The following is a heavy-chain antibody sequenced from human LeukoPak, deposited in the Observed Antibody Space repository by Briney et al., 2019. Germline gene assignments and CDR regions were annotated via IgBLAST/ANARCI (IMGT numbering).Heavy chain of an antibody. CDR2: ISNSGSSK. Sequence: PGGSLRLSCVTSGFTFSNYDMNWVRQAPGKGLEWVSYISNSGSSKYYVDSVKGRFTISRDNAKNSLYLQMNSLRAEDTAVYYCASLTVTGGCLSDYWGQGTLVTVSS. D-gene: IGHD1-14*01. V-gene: IGHV3-48*03. J-gene: IGHJ4*02. CDR1: GFTFSNYD. CDR3: ASLTVTGGCLSDY.